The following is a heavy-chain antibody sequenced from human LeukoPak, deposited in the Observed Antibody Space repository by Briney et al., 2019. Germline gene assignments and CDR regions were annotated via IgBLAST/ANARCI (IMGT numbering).Heavy chain of an antibody. V-gene: IGHV3-7*01. CDR1: GFTFSSFW. Sequence: GGSLRLSCAAPGFTFSSFWMSWVRQAPGKGLEWVANIKQDGRGEYYVDSVKGRFTISRDNAKNSLYLQMNSRRAEDTAVYYCARDGNQLQRGPPNRFDPWGQGTLVTASS. J-gene: IGHJ5*02. CDR2: IKQDGRGE. CDR3: ARDGNQLQRGPPNRFDP. D-gene: IGHD2-2*01.